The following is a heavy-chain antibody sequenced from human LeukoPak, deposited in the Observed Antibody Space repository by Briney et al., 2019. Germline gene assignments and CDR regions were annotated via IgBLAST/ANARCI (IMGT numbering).Heavy chain of an antibody. Sequence: SETLSLTRTVSGGSISSYYWSWIRQPPGKGLEWIGYIYYSGSTNYNPSLKSRVTISVDTSKKQFSLKLSSVTAADTAVYYCARNYYDSSGYYDYYYYYYMDVWGKGTTVTVSS. CDR2: IYYSGST. J-gene: IGHJ6*03. CDR1: GGSISSYY. V-gene: IGHV4-59*12. D-gene: IGHD3-22*01. CDR3: ARNYYDSSGYYDYYYYYYMDV.